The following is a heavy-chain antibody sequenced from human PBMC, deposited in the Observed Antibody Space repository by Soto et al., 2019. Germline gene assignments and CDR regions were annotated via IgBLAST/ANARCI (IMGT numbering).Heavy chain of an antibody. CDR1: GGSISSGDYY. V-gene: IGHV4-30-4*01. Sequence: PSETLSLTCTVSGGSISSGDYYWSWIRQPPGKGLEWIGYIYYSGSTYYNPSLKSRVTISVDTSKNQFSLKLSSVTAADTAVYYCARSPIVVVVAATAGWFDPWGQ. D-gene: IGHD2-15*01. J-gene: IGHJ5*02. CDR2: IYYSGST. CDR3: ARSPIVVVVAATAGWFDP.